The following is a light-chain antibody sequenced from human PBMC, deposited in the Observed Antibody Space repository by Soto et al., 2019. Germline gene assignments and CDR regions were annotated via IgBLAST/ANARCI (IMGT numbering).Light chain of an antibody. CDR2: GAS. Sequence: EIELAQSPATLSLSPGERTTLSCRASQSVSSYLAWYQQKPGQAPRLLIYGASSRATGIPDRFSGSGSGTDFTLTISRLEPEDFAVYYCQQYGSSLITFGRGTRLEIK. CDR1: QSVSSY. J-gene: IGKJ5*01. V-gene: IGKV3-20*01. CDR3: QQYGSSLIT.